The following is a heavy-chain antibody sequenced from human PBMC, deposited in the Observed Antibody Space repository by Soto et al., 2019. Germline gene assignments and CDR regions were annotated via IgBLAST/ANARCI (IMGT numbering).Heavy chain of an antibody. D-gene: IGHD4-4*01. J-gene: IGHJ4*02. V-gene: IGHV1-2*04. Sequence: ASVKVSCKASGYTFTGYYMHWVRQAPGQGLEWMGWINPNSGGTNYAQKLQGWVTMTRDTSISTAYMELSRLRSDDTAVYYCARGPTTVTTFVFDYWGQGTLVTVSS. CDR1: GYTFTGYY. CDR2: INPNSGGT. CDR3: ARGPTTVTTFVFDY.